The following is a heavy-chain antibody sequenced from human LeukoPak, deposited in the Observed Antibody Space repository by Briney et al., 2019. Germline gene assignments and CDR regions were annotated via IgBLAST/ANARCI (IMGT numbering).Heavy chain of an antibody. Sequence: PSETLSLTCTVSGYSISSGYYWGWIRQPPGKGLEWIGSIYHSGSTYYNPSLKSRVTISVDTSKNQFSLKLSSVTAADTAVYYCTRRVLWFGELLYVAPFDYWGQGTLVTVSS. CDR1: GYSISSGYY. D-gene: IGHD3-10*01. CDR2: IYHSGST. V-gene: IGHV4-38-2*02. J-gene: IGHJ4*02. CDR3: TRRVLWFGELLYVAPFDY.